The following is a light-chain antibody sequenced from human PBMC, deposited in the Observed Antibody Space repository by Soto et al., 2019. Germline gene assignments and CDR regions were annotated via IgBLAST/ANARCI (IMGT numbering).Light chain of an antibody. CDR1: QTVSSS. V-gene: IGKV3-11*01. CDR3: QQHINWPLT. Sequence: EIVLTHYPATLSLSPVERATLSCRASQTVSSSLAWYQQKPGQAPRLLIYEASNRATGIPARFSGSGSGADFTLTISSLEPEDFALYYCQQHINWPLTFGGGTKV. CDR2: EAS. J-gene: IGKJ4*01.